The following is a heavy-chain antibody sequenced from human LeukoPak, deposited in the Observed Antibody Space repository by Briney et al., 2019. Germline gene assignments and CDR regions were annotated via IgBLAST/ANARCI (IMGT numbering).Heavy chain of an antibody. V-gene: IGHV3-33*01. CDR1: GFTFSSYG. Sequence: GGSLRLSCAASGFTFSSYGMHWVRQAPGKGLEWVAVIWYDGSNKYYADSVKGRFTISRDNSKNTLYLQMNSLRAEDTAVYYCARDTDYGGSPSDYWGQGTLVTVSS. J-gene: IGHJ4*02. CDR3: ARDTDYGGSPSDY. CDR2: IWYDGSNK. D-gene: IGHD4-23*01.